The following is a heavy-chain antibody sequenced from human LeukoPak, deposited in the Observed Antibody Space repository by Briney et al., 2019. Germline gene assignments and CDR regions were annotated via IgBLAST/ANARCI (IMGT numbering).Heavy chain of an antibody. CDR1: GGSISSYY. CDR3: ATGYSGYDLFDY. J-gene: IGHJ4*02. V-gene: IGHV4-59*08. D-gene: IGHD5-12*01. CDR2: IFHSGST. Sequence: PSETLSLTCTVYGGSISSYYWSWLRQPPGKGLEWIGYIFHSGSTNYSPSLKSRVTISVDTSKNQFSLRLSSVTAADTAVYYCATGYSGYDLFDYWGQGTLVTVSS.